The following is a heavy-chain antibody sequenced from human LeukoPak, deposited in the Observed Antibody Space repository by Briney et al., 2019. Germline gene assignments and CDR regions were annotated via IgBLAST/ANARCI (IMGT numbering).Heavy chain of an antibody. Sequence: GGSLRLSCAASGFTFSSYGMHWVRQAPGKGLEWVAVISYDGSNKYYADSVKGRFTISRDNSKNTLYLQMNSLRAEDTAVYYCATIGSGSYYTFDYWGQGTLVTVSS. V-gene: IGHV3-30*03. D-gene: IGHD3-10*01. J-gene: IGHJ4*02. CDR2: ISYDGSNK. CDR1: GFTFSSYG. CDR3: ATIGSGSYYTFDY.